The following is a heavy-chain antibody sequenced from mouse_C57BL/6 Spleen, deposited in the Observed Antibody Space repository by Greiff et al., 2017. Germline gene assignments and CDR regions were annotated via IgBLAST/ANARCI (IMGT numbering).Heavy chain of an antibody. J-gene: IGHJ4*01. V-gene: IGHV1-22*01. CDR2: INPNNGGT. Sequence: VQLKESGPELVKPGASVKMSCKASGYTFTDYNMHWVKQSHGKSLEWIGYINPNNGGTSYNQKFKGKATLTVNKSSSPAYMELSSLTSEDSAVYYCARERVTPGAMDYWGQGTSVTVSS. D-gene: IGHD2-12*01. CDR3: ARERVTPGAMDY. CDR1: GYTFTDYN.